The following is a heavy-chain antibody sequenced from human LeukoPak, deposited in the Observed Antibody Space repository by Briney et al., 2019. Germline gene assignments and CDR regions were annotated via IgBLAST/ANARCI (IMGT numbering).Heavy chain of an antibody. Sequence: ASVKVSCKASGYTFTGYYMHWVRQAPGQGLEWRGWINPNSGGTNYAQKFQGRVTMTRDTSISTAYMEPSRLRSDDTAVYYCARVKMDYYDSSGSPEYYFDYWGQGTLVTVSS. CDR3: ARVKMDYYDSSGSPEYYFDY. CDR2: INPNSGGT. CDR1: GYTFTGYY. J-gene: IGHJ4*02. D-gene: IGHD3-22*01. V-gene: IGHV1-2*02.